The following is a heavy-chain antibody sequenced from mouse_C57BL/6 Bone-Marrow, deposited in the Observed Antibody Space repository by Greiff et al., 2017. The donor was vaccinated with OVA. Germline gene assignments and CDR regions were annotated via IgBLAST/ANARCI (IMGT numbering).Heavy chain of an antibody. D-gene: IGHD1-1*01. Sequence: QVQLQQSGAELARPGASVKLSCKASGYTFTSYGISWVKQRTGQGLEWIGEIYPRSGNTYYNEKFKGKATLTADKSSSTAYMELRSLTSEDSAVYVCARKDYGSSYNWYFDVWGTGTTVTVSS. CDR1: GYTFTSYG. CDR3: ARKDYGSSYNWYFDV. J-gene: IGHJ1*03. CDR2: IYPRSGNT. V-gene: IGHV1-81*01.